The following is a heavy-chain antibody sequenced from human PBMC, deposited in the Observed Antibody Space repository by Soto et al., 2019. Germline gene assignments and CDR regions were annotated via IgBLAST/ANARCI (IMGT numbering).Heavy chain of an antibody. J-gene: IGHJ4*02. CDR3: ATEKGVLFGVKGLYLEFDY. V-gene: IGHV1-18*01. CDR2: ISAYNGNT. Sequence: ASVKVSCKASGYTFTSYGISWVRQAPGQGLEWMGWISAYNGNTNYAQKLQGRVTMTTDTSTSTAYMELRSLRSDDTAVYYCATEKGVLFGVKGLYLEFDYWRQVTRGTVAS. D-gene: IGHD2-21*01. CDR1: GYTFTSYG.